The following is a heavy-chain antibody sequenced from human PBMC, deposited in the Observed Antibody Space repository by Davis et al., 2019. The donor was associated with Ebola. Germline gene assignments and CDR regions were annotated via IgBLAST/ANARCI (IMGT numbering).Heavy chain of an antibody. CDR1: GGSLRGHY. J-gene: IGHJ3*01. CDR2: INHSGTT. V-gene: IGHV4-34*01. D-gene: IGHD2-2*01. Sequence: SETLSLTCAVYGGSLRGHYWSWFRQPPGKGLEWIGEINHSGTTNYDPSLKSRVTISVDTSKNHFSLKLTSVTAADTAVYYCARSIIEVPAALGFWGQGTMVTIS. CDR3: ARSIIEVPAALGF.